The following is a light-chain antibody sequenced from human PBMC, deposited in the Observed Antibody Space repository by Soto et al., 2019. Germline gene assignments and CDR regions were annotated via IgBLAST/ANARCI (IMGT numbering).Light chain of an antibody. CDR2: DAS. J-gene: IGKJ4*01. CDR1: QTVRNNY. V-gene: IGKV3-20*01. Sequence: EIGLTQSPGTLSLSPGERATLSCRASQTVRNNYLARYQQKPGQAPRLLIYDASSRATGIPERLSGGGYGTDLTITISRLETEDFEVYYCQQFSSYPLTFGGGTKVDIK. CDR3: QQFSSYPLT.